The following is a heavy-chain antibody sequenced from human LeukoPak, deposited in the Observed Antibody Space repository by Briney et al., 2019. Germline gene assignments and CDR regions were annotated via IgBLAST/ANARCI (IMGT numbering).Heavy chain of an antibody. J-gene: IGHJ6*02. Sequence: SETLSLTSTVSGGSISSSSYYWGWIRQPPGKGLEWIGSIYYSGSTYYNPSLKSRVTISVDTSKNQFSLKLSSVTAADTAVYYCARGGGSGWLRYVYYYGMDVWGQGTTVTVSS. CDR1: GGSISSSSYY. D-gene: IGHD6-19*01. V-gene: IGHV4-39*07. CDR3: ARGGGSGWLRYVYYYGMDV. CDR2: IYYSGST.